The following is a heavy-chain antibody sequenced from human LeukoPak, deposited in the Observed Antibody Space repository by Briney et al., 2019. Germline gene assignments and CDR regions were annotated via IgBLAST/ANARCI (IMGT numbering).Heavy chain of an antibody. Sequence: GGSLRLSCAASGFTFSSYGMHWVRQAPGKGPEWVAVTSHDGSSKYYVDSVKGRFTISRDNSKNTLYLQMNSLRTEDTAVYYCARDPPDCWGQGTLVTVSS. CDR1: GFTFSSYG. CDR3: ARDPPDC. CDR2: TSHDGSSK. V-gene: IGHV3-30*03. J-gene: IGHJ4*02.